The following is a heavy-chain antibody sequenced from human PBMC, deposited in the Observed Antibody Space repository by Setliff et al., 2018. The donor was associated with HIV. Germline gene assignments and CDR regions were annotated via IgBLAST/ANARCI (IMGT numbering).Heavy chain of an antibody. Sequence: GGSLRLSCAASGFTFSKYAMNWVRQAPGKGLEWVSNISPSGGDTVYADSVKGRFTISRDNSQNTVYLQMNSLRVEDTAVYYCAKSLGTNYFDYWGQGTLFTVSS. CDR2: ISPSGGDT. J-gene: IGHJ4*02. D-gene: IGHD1-26*01. CDR1: GFTFSKYA. V-gene: IGHV3-23*01. CDR3: AKSLGTNYFDY.